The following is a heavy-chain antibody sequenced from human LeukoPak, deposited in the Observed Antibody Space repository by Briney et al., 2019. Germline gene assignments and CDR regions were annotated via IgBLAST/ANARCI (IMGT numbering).Heavy chain of an antibody. J-gene: IGHJ4*02. Sequence: PSETLSLTCTVSGGSISSFYWSWIRQPAGKGLEWIGRIYSSGSTNYNPSLRSRVTMSVDTSKNLFSLKLSSVTAADTAVYYCASEYYYDTTGYYSLDYWGQGTLVTVSS. CDR2: IYSSGST. CDR3: ASEYYYDTTGYYSLDY. V-gene: IGHV4-4*07. D-gene: IGHD3-22*01. CDR1: GGSISSFY.